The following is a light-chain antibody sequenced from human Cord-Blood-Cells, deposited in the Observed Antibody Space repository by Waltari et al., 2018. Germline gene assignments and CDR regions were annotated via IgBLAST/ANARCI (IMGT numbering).Light chain of an antibody. J-gene: IGKJ3*01. CDR1: QSVSSSY. CDR2: GAS. CDR3: QQYGSSPP. V-gene: IGKV3-20*01. Sequence: EIVLTQSPGTLSLSPGERATLSCRASQSVSSSYLAWYQQKPGQAPRLLIYGASSRATGIPDRCSVSGSGTDFTLTISRLEPEDFAVYYCQQYGSSPPFGPGTKVDIK.